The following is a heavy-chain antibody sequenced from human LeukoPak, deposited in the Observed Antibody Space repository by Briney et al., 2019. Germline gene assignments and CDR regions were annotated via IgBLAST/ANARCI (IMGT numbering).Heavy chain of an antibody. CDR3: ARGLVGGGYASYNWFDP. V-gene: IGHV4-39*01. Sequence: PSETLSLTCTVSGGSISSSSYYWGWIRQPPGRGLEWIGSIYYSGSTYYNPSLKSRVTISVDTSKNQFSLKLNSVTAADTAVYYCARGLVGGGYASYNWFDPWGQGTLVTVSS. D-gene: IGHD5-12*01. CDR1: GGSISSSSYY. J-gene: IGHJ5*02. CDR2: IYYSGST.